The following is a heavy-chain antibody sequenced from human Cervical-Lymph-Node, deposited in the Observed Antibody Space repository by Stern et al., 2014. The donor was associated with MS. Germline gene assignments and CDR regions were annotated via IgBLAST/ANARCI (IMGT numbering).Heavy chain of an antibody. J-gene: IGHJ4*02. CDR3: ARGLATAVIADY. CDR2: IHPNSGDT. V-gene: IGHV1-2*02. CDR1: GYTFTDYY. Sequence: QVQLVESGADVKKPGASLKVSCKASGYTFTDYYMQWVRQAPGQGLEWMGRIHPNSGDTNYARKCQGRVTLTRDTSISTAYLELSRLTYDDTAVYYCARGLATAVIADYWGQGTLVTVS. D-gene: IGHD2-21*01.